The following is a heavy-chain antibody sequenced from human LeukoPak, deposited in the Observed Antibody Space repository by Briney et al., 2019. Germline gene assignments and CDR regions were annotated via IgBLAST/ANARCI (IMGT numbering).Heavy chain of an antibody. Sequence: SETLSLTCAAYGGSFSGYYWSWIRQPPGKGLEWIGEINHSGSTNYNPSLKSRVTISVDTSKNQFSLKLSSVTAADTAVYYCATEVVPAAITPGWGQGTLVTVSS. CDR1: GGSFSGYY. D-gene: IGHD2-2*01. V-gene: IGHV4-34*01. CDR3: ATEVVPAAITPG. CDR2: INHSGST. J-gene: IGHJ4*02.